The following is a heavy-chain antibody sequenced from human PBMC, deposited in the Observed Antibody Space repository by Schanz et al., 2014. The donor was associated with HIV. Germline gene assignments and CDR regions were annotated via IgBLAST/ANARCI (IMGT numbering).Heavy chain of an antibody. V-gene: IGHV3-23*04. D-gene: IGHD3-22*01. CDR3: ARDLPNPYFDFSGPAGDY. CDR1: GFTFSTYA. J-gene: IGHJ4*02. Sequence: VQLVESGGGVVQPGGSLRLSCAASGFTFSTYAMSWVRQAPGKGLEWVSAISGSGVNTYYADSVKGRFTISRDNSKNTLYLQMNSLRVEDTAVYYCARDLPNPYFDFSGPAGDYWGQGALVTVSS. CDR2: ISGSGVNT.